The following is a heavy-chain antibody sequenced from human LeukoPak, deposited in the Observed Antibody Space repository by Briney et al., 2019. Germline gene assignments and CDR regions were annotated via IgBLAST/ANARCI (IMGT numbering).Heavy chain of an antibody. D-gene: IGHD3-3*01. CDR3: ASPVNYYDTWSGYPPFDY. J-gene: IGHJ4*02. Sequence: ASVKVSCKASGGTFNNFAISWVRQAPGQGLEWVGGIIPMSGTANYAQKFQGRVTITADESTSTAYMELSSLRSEDTAIYYCASPVNYYDTWSGYPPFDYWGQGTLVTVSS. V-gene: IGHV1-69*13. CDR2: IIPMSGTA. CDR1: GGTFNNFA.